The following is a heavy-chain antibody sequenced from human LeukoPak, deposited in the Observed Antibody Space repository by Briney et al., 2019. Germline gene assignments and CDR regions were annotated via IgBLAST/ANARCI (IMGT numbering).Heavy chain of an antibody. CDR1: GGSISIISSSTYY. Sequence: SETLSPTCSVSGGSISIISSSTYYWGWIRQAPGKGLEWIGSLYYGENSHYNPSLKSRATLSVYTSNNRFSLKLTSVTAADAAVYFCARQLPTAAADTRGSFAYGGQGTVVTVSS. D-gene: IGHD6-25*01. CDR2: LYYGENS. CDR3: ARQLPTAAADTRGSFAY. J-gene: IGHJ4*02. V-gene: IGHV4-39*01.